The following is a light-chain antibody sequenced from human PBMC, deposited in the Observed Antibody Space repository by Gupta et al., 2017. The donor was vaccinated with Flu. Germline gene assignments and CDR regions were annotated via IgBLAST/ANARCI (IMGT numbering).Light chain of an antibody. CDR2: DAS. CDR1: QSVGNQ. J-gene: IGKJ2*01. V-gene: IGKV3-11*01. Sequence: EIVLTQSPVTLSLSPGDSAILSCRASQSVGNQLAWYQQRPGQPPRLLMYDASRRAAGIPARFSGSGYGTDFTLTITTREPEDFAVYYCQQRSGLPMYTFGQGTKLEIK. CDR3: QQRSGLPMYT.